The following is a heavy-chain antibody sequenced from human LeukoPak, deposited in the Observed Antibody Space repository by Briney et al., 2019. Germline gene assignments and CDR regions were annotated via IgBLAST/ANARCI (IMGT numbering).Heavy chain of an antibody. CDR1: GGSFSGHY. Sequence: SETLSLTCAVYGGSFSGHYWSWIRQPPGKGLEWIGEINHSGSTNYNPSLESRVTISVDTSKNHFSLKLSSVTAADTAVYYCARVAPLVVVVPAAMRAFDIWGQGTMVTVSS. V-gene: IGHV4-34*01. J-gene: IGHJ3*02. D-gene: IGHD2-2*01. CDR3: ARVAPLVVVVPAAMRAFDI. CDR2: INHSGST.